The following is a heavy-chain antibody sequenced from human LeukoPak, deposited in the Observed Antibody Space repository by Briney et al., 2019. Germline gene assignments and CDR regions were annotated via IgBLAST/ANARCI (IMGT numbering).Heavy chain of an antibody. D-gene: IGHD2-15*01. CDR3: ARGSDIYLYFDY. V-gene: IGHV1-2*06. Sequence: ASVKVSCKASGYTFIDYYFNWVRQAPGQGPEWMGRINVKSGATDYAQKIQGRVTVTRDTSISTAYMELSSLRSDDTAVYYCARGSDIYLYFDYWGQGTLVTVSS. CDR2: INVKSGAT. J-gene: IGHJ4*02. CDR1: GYTFIDYY.